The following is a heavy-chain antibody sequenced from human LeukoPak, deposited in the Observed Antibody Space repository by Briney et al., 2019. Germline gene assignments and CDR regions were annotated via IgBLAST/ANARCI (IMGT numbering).Heavy chain of an antibody. V-gene: IGHV1-2*06. J-gene: IGHJ4*02. CDR2: INPNSGGT. Sequence: ASVKVSCKASGYTFTGYYMHWVRQAPGQGLEWMGRINPNSGGTNYAQKFQGRVTMTRDTSISTAYMELSRLRSDDTAVYYCAGRPVRGYSSTDYWGQGTLVTVSS. CDR3: AGRPVRGYSSTDY. D-gene: IGHD5-18*01. CDR1: GYTFTGYY.